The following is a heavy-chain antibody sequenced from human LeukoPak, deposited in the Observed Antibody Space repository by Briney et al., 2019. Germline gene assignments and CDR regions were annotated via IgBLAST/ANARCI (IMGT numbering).Heavy chain of an antibody. V-gene: IGHV1-18*01. D-gene: IGHD6-19*01. CDR3: ARRQIGWVLWFDP. CDR2: ISAYSGNT. J-gene: IGHJ5*02. Sequence: ASVKVSCKASGYTFTNYGIFWVRQAPGQGLEWMGWISAYSGNTNYAQKLQGRVTMTTETSTSTAYMELRSLRSDDTAVYYCARRQIGWVLWFDPWGQGTLVTVSS. CDR1: GYTFTNYG.